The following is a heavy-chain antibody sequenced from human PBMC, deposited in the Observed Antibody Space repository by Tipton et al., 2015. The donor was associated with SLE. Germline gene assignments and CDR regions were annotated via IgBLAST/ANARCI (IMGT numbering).Heavy chain of an antibody. J-gene: IGHJ4*02. CDR2: INHSGST. CDR3: ATLPGGLY. Sequence: LRLSCAVYGGSFSGYYWSWIRQPPGKGLEWIGEINHSGSTNYNPSLKGRVTISVDTSKNQFSLKLRSVTAADTAVYYCATLPGGLYWGQGTLVTVSS. D-gene: IGHD3-16*01. V-gene: IGHV4-34*01. CDR1: GGSFSGYY.